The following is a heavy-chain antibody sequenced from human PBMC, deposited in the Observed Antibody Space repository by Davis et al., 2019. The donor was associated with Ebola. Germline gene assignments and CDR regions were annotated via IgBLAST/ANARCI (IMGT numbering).Heavy chain of an antibody. Sequence: PGGSLRLSCAASGFTFSSYGMHWVRQAPGKGLEWVAVIWYDGSNKYYADSVKGRFTISRDNSKNTLYLQMNSLRAEDTAVYYCAREGGGDIPYDFWSGYPDYWGQGTLVTVSS. J-gene: IGHJ4*02. CDR3: AREGGGDIPYDFWSGYPDY. CDR2: IWYDGSNK. V-gene: IGHV3-33*01. CDR1: GFTFSSYG. D-gene: IGHD3-3*01.